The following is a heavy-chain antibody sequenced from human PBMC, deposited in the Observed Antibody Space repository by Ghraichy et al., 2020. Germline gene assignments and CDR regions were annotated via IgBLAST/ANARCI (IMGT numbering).Heavy chain of an antibody. V-gene: IGHV3-48*02. J-gene: IGHJ4*02. Sequence: GGSLRLSCAASGFTFSSYSMSWVRQAPGKGLEWVSYISSSSSNIHYADSVRGRFTISRDNAKNSLYLQMDSLRDEDTAVYYCARDPYESGSNDYWGQGTLVTVSS. CDR3: ARDPYESGSNDY. CDR2: ISSSSSNI. CDR1: GFTFSSYS. D-gene: IGHD5-12*01.